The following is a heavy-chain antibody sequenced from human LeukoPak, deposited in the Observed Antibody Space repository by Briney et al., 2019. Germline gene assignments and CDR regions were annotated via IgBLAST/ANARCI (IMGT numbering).Heavy chain of an antibody. V-gene: IGHV4-39*01. J-gene: IGHJ4*02. CDR3: ARLGVTAAGPQDY. CDR2: IYYSGST. Sequence: PSETLSLTRTVSGGSISSSSYYWGWIRQPPGRGLEWIGSIYYSGSTYYNPSLKSRVTISVDTSKNQFSLKLSSVTAADTAAYYCARLGVTAAGPQDYWGQGTLVTVSS. D-gene: IGHD2-21*02. CDR1: GGSISSSSYY.